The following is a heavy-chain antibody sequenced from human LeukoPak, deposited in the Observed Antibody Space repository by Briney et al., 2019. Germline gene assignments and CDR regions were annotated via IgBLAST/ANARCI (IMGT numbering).Heavy chain of an antibody. CDR2: IIPIFGTA. D-gene: IGHD5-12*01. V-gene: IGHV1-69*06. Sequence: SVKVSCKASGGTFSSYAISWVRQAPGQGPEWMGGIIPIFGTANYEQKFQVRVTITADKSTSTAYMELSSLRSEDTAVYYCAREDWLRRTWNWGQGTLVTVSS. J-gene: IGHJ4*02. CDR1: GGTFSSYA. CDR3: AREDWLRRTWN.